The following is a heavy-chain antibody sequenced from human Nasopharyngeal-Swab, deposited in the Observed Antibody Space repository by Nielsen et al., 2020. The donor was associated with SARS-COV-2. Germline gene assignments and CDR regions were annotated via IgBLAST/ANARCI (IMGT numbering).Heavy chain of an antibody. J-gene: IGHJ4*02. V-gene: IGHV1-3*01. CDR2: INAGNGNT. CDR3: ARDGCYDYVWGSSTSYFDY. D-gene: IGHD3-16*01. Sequence: WVRQAPGQRLEWMGWINAGNGNTKYSQKFQGRVTITRDTSASTAYMDLSSLRSEDTAVYYCARDGCYDYVWGSSTSYFDYWGQGTLVTVSS.